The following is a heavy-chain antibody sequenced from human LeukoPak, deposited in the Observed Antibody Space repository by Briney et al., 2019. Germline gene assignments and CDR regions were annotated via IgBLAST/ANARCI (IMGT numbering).Heavy chain of an antibody. CDR2: IYPGDSDT. CDR1: GYSFTSYW. J-gene: IGHJ5*02. CDR3: ARGRPVWGSYRYVWFDP. V-gene: IGHV5-51*01. Sequence: PGESLKISCKGSGYSFTSYWIGWVRKMPGKGLEWMGIIYPGDSDTRYSPSFQGQVTISADKSISTAYLQWSSLKASDTAMYYCARGRPVWGSYRYVWFDPWGQGTLVTVSS. D-gene: IGHD3-16*02.